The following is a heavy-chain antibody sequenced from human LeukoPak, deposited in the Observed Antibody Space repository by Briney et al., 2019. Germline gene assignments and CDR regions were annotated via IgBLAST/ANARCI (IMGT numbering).Heavy chain of an antibody. D-gene: IGHD6-19*01. CDR3: ARWSSIKVAATENC. J-gene: IGHJ4*02. Sequence: GGSLRLSCTASGFTFSSYGMHWVRQAPGKGLEWVAVISYDGSNKYYVDSVEGRFTISRDNSKNSLYLQMNSLRAEDTALYHCARWSSIKVAATENCWGQGTLVTVSS. CDR1: GFTFSSYG. CDR2: ISYDGSNK. V-gene: IGHV3-30*03.